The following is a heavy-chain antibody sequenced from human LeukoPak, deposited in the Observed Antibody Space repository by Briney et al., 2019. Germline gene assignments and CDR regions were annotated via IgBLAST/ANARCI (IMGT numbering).Heavy chain of an antibody. D-gene: IGHD4-17*01. CDR2: INPNSGGT. Sequence: ASVSVSYTASGYTFTVYYMHWVGQAPGQALEGMGWINPNSGGTNYAQKFQGRVTMTRDTSISTAYMELSRLRSDDTAVYYCAREGITTVTMYYFDYWGQGTLVTVSS. CDR3: AREGITTVTMYYFDY. J-gene: IGHJ4*02. CDR1: GYTFTVYY. V-gene: IGHV1-2*02.